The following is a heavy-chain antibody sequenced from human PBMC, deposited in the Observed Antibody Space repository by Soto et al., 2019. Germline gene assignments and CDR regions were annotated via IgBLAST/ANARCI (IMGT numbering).Heavy chain of an antibody. CDR2: ISAYNGNT. Sequence: ASVKVSCKASGYTFTSYGISWVRQAPGQGLEWMGWISAYNGNTNYAQKLQGRVTMTTDTSTSTAYMELRSLRSDDTVVYYCARDVGFGELPIATYYYYGMDVWGQGTTVTVSS. J-gene: IGHJ6*02. CDR1: GYTFTSYG. CDR3: ARDVGFGELPIATYYYYGMDV. D-gene: IGHD3-10*01. V-gene: IGHV1-18*01.